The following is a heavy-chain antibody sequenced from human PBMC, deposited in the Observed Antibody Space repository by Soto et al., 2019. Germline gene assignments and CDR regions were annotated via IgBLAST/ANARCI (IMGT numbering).Heavy chain of an antibody. CDR1: GFTFSSYG. D-gene: IGHD6-19*01. J-gene: IGHJ5*02. V-gene: IGHV3-30*18. CDR3: AKDRFTWSSGWYSWFDP. CDR2: ISYDGSNK. Sequence: GGSLRLSCAASGFTFSSYGMHWVRQAPGKGLEWVAVISYDGSNKYYADSVKGRFTISRDNSKNTLYLQMNSLRAEDTAVYYCAKDRFTWSSGWYSWFDPWGQGTLVTVSS.